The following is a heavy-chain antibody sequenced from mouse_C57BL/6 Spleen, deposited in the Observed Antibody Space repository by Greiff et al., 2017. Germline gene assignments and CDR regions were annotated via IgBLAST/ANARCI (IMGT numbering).Heavy chain of an antibody. CDR3: ARLSNWVAMDY. Sequence: QVQLQQPGAELVKPGASVKMSCKASGYTFTSYWITWVKQRPGQGLEWIGDISPGSGSTNYNEKFKSKATMTVDTSTSTPYMQLSSLTSEDSAIYYCARLSNWVAMDYWGQGTSVTVSS. CDR1: GYTFTSYW. D-gene: IGHD4-1*01. V-gene: IGHV1-55*01. CDR2: ISPGSGST. J-gene: IGHJ4*01.